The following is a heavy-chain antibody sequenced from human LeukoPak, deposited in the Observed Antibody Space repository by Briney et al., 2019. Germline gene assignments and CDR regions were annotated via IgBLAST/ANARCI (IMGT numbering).Heavy chain of an antibody. D-gene: IGHD2-2*01. CDR2: IIPILGIA. CDR3: ARDIAVVPAAPLGY. Sequence: ASVKVSCKASGGTFSSYAISWVRQAPGQGLEWMGRIIPILGIANYAQKFQGRVTITADKSTSTAYMELSSLRSEDTAVYYCARDIAVVPAAPLGYWGQGTLVTVSS. J-gene: IGHJ4*02. CDR1: GGTFSSYA. V-gene: IGHV1-69*04.